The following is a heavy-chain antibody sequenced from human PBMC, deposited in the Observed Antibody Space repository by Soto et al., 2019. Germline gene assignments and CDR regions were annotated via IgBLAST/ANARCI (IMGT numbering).Heavy chain of an antibody. CDR3: ARDESIRYYYDSSGYQPFDY. D-gene: IGHD3-22*01. J-gene: IGHJ4*02. Sequence: GGSLRLSCAASGFTFSSYWMSWVRQAPGKGLEWVANIKQDGSEKYYVDSVKGRFTISRDNAKNSLYLQMNSLRAEDTAVYYCARDESIRYYYDSSGYQPFDYWGQGTLVTVSS. CDR1: GFTFSSYW. V-gene: IGHV3-7*01. CDR2: IKQDGSEK.